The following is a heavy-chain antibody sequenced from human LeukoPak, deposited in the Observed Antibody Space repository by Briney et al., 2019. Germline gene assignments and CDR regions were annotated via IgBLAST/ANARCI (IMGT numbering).Heavy chain of an antibody. J-gene: IGHJ4*02. CDR3: ARVSAVGIRGWFGVFDF. V-gene: IGHV3-20*04. Sequence: GGSLRLSCAASGFTFDDYAMHWVRQAPGKGLEWVAGISGNDRSTYYADSVKGRFTISRDDSQSTLYLQMNSLRAEDTAKYYCARVSAVGIRGWFGVFDFWGQGTLVTVSS. CDR1: GFTFDDYA. CDR2: ISGNDRST. D-gene: IGHD6-19*01.